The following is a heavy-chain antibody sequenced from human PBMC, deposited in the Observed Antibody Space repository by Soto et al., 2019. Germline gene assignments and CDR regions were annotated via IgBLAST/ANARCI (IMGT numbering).Heavy chain of an antibody. CDR3: ASDGYYYDSSGYAYDAFDI. Sequence: GGSLRLSCAASGFTFSSYAMHWVRQAPGKGLEWVAVISYDGSNKYYADSVKGRFTISRDNSKNTLYLQMNSLRAEDTAVYYCASDGYYYDSSGYAYDAFDIWGQGTMVTVSS. J-gene: IGHJ3*02. CDR1: GFTFSSYA. CDR2: ISYDGSNK. V-gene: IGHV3-30-3*01. D-gene: IGHD3-22*01.